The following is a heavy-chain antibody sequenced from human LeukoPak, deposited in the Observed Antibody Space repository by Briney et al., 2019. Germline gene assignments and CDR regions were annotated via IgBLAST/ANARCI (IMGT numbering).Heavy chain of an antibody. Sequence: GGSLRLSCAASGFTFSSNYMSWVRQAPGKGVEGVSVIYSGGSKYYADSVKGPFTISRDNSKNTLYLQMNSLRAEDTAVYYCARGHVDTAYQDEYYYYYYMDVWGKGTTVTVSS. V-gene: IGHV3-53*01. CDR1: GFTFSSNY. CDR2: IYSGGSK. J-gene: IGHJ6*03. D-gene: IGHD5-18*01. CDR3: ARGHVDTAYQDEYYYYYYMDV.